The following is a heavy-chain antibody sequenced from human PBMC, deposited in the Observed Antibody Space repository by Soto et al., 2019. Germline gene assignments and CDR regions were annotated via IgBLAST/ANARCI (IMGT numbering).Heavy chain of an antibody. CDR1: GYTFTSCG. CDR3: ARYCIAAAGILWFDA. Sequence: ASLKFSCKASGYTFTSCGISWVRQAPGQGLEWMGWISAYNGNTNYAQKLQGIVTMTTDTSTSAAYMELRSLRSDDTAVDYCARYCIAAAGILWFDASGQGTLVTV. J-gene: IGHJ5*02. D-gene: IGHD6-13*01. CDR2: ISAYNGNT. V-gene: IGHV1-18*01.